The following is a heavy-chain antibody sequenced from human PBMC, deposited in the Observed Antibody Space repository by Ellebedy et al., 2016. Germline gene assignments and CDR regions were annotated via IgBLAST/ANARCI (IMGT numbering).Heavy chain of an antibody. CDR3: AKAPGDWGSPHLDF. J-gene: IGHJ4*02. D-gene: IGHD7-27*01. CDR1: GFTVSTNY. V-gene: IGHV3-53*01. Sequence: GESLKISCAASGFTVSTNYMKWVRQAPGKGLEWVSAIFSDGNTYYADSVKGRFTISRDNSRNTFHLAMTSLTADDTTLYYCAKAPGDWGSPHLDFWGQGTQVTVS. CDR2: IFSDGNT.